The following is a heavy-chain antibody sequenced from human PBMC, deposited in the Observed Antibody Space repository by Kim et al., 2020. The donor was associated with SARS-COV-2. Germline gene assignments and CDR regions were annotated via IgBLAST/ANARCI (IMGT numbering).Heavy chain of an antibody. J-gene: IGHJ4*02. V-gene: IGHV3-49*03. CDR1: GFTFGDYA. CDR3: TRDVQGILTYYYDSSGYYYSDY. Sequence: GGSLRLSCTASGFTFGDYAMSWFRQAPGKGLEWVGFIRSKAYGGTTEYAASVKGRFTISRDDSKSIAYLQMNSLKTEDTAVYYCTRDVQGILTYYYDSSGYYYSDYWGQGTLVTVSS. CDR2: IRSKAYGGTT. D-gene: IGHD3-22*01.